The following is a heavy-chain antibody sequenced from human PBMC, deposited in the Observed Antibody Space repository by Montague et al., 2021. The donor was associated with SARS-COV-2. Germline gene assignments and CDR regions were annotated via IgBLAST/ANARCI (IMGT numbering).Heavy chain of an antibody. CDR1: GGSISSGSYY. CDR2: MYTSGSS. V-gene: IGHV4-61*02. Sequence: TLSLTCTVSGGSISSGSYYWSWLRQPAGKGLEWIGRMYTSGSSNYTPSLKSRVTISVDTSKNQFSLKLSSVTAADMAVYYCARQLAGFWSGYFDYWGQGTLVTVSS. J-gene: IGHJ4*02. CDR3: ARQLAGFWSGYFDY. D-gene: IGHD3-3*01.